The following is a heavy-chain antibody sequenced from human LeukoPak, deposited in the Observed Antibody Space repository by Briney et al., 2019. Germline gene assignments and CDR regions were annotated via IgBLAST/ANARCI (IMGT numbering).Heavy chain of an antibody. CDR3: ARGKTWLAVY. CDR2: INHSGST. D-gene: IGHD6-19*01. Sequence: PSETLSLTCAVYGGSFSGYYWSWICQPPGKGLEWIGEINHSGSTNYNPSLKSRVTISVDTSKNQFSLKLSSVTAADTAVYYCARGKTWLAVYWGQGTLVTVSS. CDR1: GGSFSGYY. J-gene: IGHJ4*02. V-gene: IGHV4-34*01.